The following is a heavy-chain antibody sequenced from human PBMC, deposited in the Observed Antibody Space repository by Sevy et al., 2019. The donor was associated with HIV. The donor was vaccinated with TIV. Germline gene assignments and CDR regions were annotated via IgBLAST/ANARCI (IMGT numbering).Heavy chain of an antibody. CDR3: VRAIAKEDSF. V-gene: IGHV3-7*01. D-gene: IGHD6-13*01. CDR1: GFTLNNYW. Sequence: GGSLRLSCMASGFTLNNYWMNWVRQAPGKGLEWVANINQDGSVKYYVDSVRGRFTVSRDNAKNLVFLQMNSLRVDDTALYYRVRAIAKEDSFWGQGTLVTVSS. CDR2: INQDGSVK. J-gene: IGHJ4*02.